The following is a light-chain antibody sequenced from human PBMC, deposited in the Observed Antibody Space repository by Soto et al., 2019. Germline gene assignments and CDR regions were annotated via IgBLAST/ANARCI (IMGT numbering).Light chain of an antibody. CDR1: QSLVYRDGNTY. CDR2: KVS. Sequence: DVVMTQSPLSLSVTLGQPASISCRSSQSLVYRDGNTYLHWFQQRPGESPRRLIYKVSNRDSGVPDRFSGSGSGTDFTLEISGVEAEDVGLYYCMQVTHGPYSSGQGTQLEIK. CDR3: MQVTHGPYS. J-gene: IGKJ2*01. V-gene: IGKV2-30*01.